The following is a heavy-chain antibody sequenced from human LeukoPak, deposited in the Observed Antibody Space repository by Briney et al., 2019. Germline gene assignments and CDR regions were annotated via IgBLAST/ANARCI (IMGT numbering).Heavy chain of an antibody. CDR3: ARDLKGSAYYYGMDV. CDR1: GFTFSSYD. CDR2: ISGSDDST. V-gene: IGHV3-23*01. D-gene: IGHD6-19*01. Sequence: GGSLRLSCAASGFTFSSYDMSWARQAPGKGLEWVSAISGSDDSTYYADSVKGRFTISRDNSKNTLYLQMNSLRAEDTAVYYCARDLKGSAYYYGMDVWGQGTTVTV. J-gene: IGHJ6*02.